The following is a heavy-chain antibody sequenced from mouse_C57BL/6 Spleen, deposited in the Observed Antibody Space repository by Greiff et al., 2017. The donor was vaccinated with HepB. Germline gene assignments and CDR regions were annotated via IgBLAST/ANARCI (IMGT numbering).Heavy chain of an antibody. J-gene: IGHJ1*03. CDR3: TREGYYYGSSYVKWYFDV. V-gene: IGHV1-15*01. Sequence: VQLVESGAELVRPGASVTLSCKASGYTFTDYEMHWVKQTPVHGLEWIGAIDPETGGTAYNQKFKGKAILTADKSSSTAYMELRSLTSEDSAVYYCTREGYYYGSSYVKWYFDVWGTGTTVTVSS. CDR2: IDPETGGT. D-gene: IGHD1-1*01. CDR1: GYTFTDYE.